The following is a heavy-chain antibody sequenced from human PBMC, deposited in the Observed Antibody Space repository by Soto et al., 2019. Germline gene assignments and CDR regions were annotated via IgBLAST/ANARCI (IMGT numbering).Heavy chain of an antibody. V-gene: IGHV4-34*01. D-gene: IGHD3-22*01. CDR1: GGSFSGYY. J-gene: IGHJ3*02. CDR2: INHSGST. CDR3: ARDQYDSSGYVAFDI. Sequence: SETLSLTCAVYGGSFSGYYWSWIRQPPGKGLEWIGEINHSGSTNYNPSLKSRVTISVDTSKNQFSLKLSSVTAADTAVYYCARDQYDSSGYVAFDIWGQGTMVTVSS.